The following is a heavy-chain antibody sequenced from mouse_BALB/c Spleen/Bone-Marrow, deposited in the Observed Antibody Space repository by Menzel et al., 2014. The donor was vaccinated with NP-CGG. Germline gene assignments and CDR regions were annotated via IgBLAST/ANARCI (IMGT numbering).Heavy chain of an antibody. CDR1: GYSITSGYY. V-gene: IGHV3-6*02. CDR3: AREDYYYGSPFAY. CDR2: ISYDGSN. D-gene: IGHD1-1*01. Sequence: VQLKQSGPGLVKPSQSLSLTCSVTGYSITSGYYWNWIRQFPGNKPEWMGYISYDGSNNYNPSLKNRISITRDTSKNQFFLKLNSVTTEDTATYYCAREDYYYGSPFAYWGQGTLVTVSA. J-gene: IGHJ3*01.